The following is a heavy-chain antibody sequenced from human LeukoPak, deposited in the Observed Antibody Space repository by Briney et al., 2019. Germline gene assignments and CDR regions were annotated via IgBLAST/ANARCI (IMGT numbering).Heavy chain of an antibody. CDR1: GGSISNYY. CDR3: ARAPPIYHYYYGMDV. J-gene: IGHJ6*02. CDR2: IYYSGST. Sequence: PEALSLTCTVSGGSISNYYLNWIRQPPGKGLEWIGYIYYSGSTNYNPALKSRVTISGDTSKNEFSLKLTSVTAADTAVYYCARAPPIYHYYYGMDVWGQGTTVTVSS. V-gene: IGHV4-59*01.